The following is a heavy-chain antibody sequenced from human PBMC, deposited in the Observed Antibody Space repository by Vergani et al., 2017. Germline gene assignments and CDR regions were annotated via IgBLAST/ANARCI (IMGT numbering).Heavy chain of an antibody. Sequence: EVQLLESGGGLVQPGGSLRISCAASGFTFSSYAMSWVRQGPGKGLEWVGRIKSQIDGGTTDYAAPVKGRFTISRDDSTNMLYLHMNSLKTEDTAVYYCTTLSPNWAHWWGQGTLVNVSS. CDR1: GFTFSSYA. CDR2: IKSQIDGGTT. D-gene: IGHD7-27*01. V-gene: IGHV3-15*01. J-gene: IGHJ4*02. CDR3: TTLSPNWAHW.